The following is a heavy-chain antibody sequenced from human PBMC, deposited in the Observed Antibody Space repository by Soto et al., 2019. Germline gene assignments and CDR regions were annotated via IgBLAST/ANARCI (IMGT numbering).Heavy chain of an antibody. D-gene: IGHD4-17*01. CDR1: GGSISSSSYY. J-gene: IGHJ4*02. CDR2: VYYSGST. CDR3: ASSYGDYVSY. V-gene: IGHV4-39*01. Sequence: QLQLQESGPGLVKPSETLSLTCTVSGGSISSSSYYWGWIRQPSGKGLEWIGSVYYSGSTYYNPSLKSRGTISVDTPKNQFSLKLSSVTAADTAVYYCASSYGDYVSYWGQGTLVTVSS.